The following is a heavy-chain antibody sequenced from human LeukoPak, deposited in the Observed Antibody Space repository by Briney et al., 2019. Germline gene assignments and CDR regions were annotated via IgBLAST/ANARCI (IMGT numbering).Heavy chain of an antibody. D-gene: IGHD2-21*02. Sequence: GGSLRLSCATSGFTFSSYAMSWVRQAPGKGLEWVSVISGNGGSTFYADSVKGRLTISRGNSKNTLYLQMNSLRAEDTAIYYCAKKVRDFHPHYYFDYWGQGTLVTVSS. J-gene: IGHJ4*02. CDR3: AKKVRDFHPHYYFDY. V-gene: IGHV3-23*01. CDR2: ISGNGGST. CDR1: GFTFSSYA.